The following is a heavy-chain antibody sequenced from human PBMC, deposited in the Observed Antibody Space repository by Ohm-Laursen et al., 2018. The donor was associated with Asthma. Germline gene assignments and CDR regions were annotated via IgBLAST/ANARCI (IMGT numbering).Heavy chain of an antibody. Sequence: ESSVKVSCKASGGTFSSYAISWVRQAPGQGLEWMGGIIPIFGTANYAQKFQGRVTITADESTSTAYMELSSLRSEDTAVYYCARGPTSSGWDIGYFDYWGQGTLVTVSS. CDR2: IIPIFGTA. J-gene: IGHJ4*02. V-gene: IGHV1-69*01. D-gene: IGHD6-19*01. CDR1: GGTFSSYA. CDR3: ARGPTSSGWDIGYFDY.